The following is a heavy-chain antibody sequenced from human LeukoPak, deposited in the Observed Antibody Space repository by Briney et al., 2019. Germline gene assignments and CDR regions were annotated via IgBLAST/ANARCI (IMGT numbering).Heavy chain of an antibody. Sequence: GGSLRLSCTASEFTFSNFAPHWVRQAPGKGLEWVAVISSNGNKIYYADSVRGRFTIFRDTSNKTVSLHMNDMRVEDTALYYCARGPSSRSGKQDSWGRGTLVTVSS. CDR3: ARGPSSRSGKQDS. J-gene: IGHJ4*02. CDR1: EFTFSNFA. CDR2: ISSNGNKI. V-gene: IGHV3-30*01. D-gene: IGHD6-6*01.